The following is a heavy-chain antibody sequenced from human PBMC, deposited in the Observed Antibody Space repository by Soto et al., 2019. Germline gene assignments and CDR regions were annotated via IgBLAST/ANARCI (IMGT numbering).Heavy chain of an antibody. CDR3: ARDLGGGADYYGMDV. CDR2: IIPILGIA. V-gene: IGHV1-69*04. CDR1: GGTFSSYT. Sequence: ASVKVSCKASGGTFSSYTISWVRQAPGQGLEWMGRIIPILGIANYAQKFQGRVTITADKSTSTAYMELSSLRSEDTAVYYCARDLGGGADYYGMDVWGQGTTVTVSS. J-gene: IGHJ6*02. D-gene: IGHD3-16*01.